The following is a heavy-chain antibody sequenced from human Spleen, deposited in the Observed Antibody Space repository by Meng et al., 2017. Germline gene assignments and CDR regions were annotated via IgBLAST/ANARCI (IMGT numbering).Heavy chain of an antibody. J-gene: IGHJ4*02. D-gene: IGHD4/OR15-4a*01. Sequence: GESLKISCTASGFTFSNFVIHWVRQVPGKGLEWVAVLWYGGNDQYYADSVKGRFTVSRDDSKNTLFLQMNSLRAEDTAVYYCVRDLGADHGDSHANYWGQGTLVTVSS. CDR1: GFTFSNFV. CDR3: VRDLGADHGDSHANY. V-gene: IGHV3-33*01. CDR2: LWYGGNDQ.